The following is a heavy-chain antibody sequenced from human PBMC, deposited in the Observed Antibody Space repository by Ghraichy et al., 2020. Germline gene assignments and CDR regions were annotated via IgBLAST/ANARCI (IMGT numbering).Heavy chain of an antibody. J-gene: IGHJ4*02. V-gene: IGHV5-51*01. Sequence: GESLNISCKGSGYSFTSYWIGWVRQMPGKGLEWMGIIYPGDSDTRYSPSFQGQVAISADKSISTAYLQWSSLKASDTAMYYCARSYCSAGSCYSGFDYWGQGTLVTVSS. CDR3: ARSYCSAGSCYSGFDY. CDR1: GYSFTSYW. CDR2: IYPGDSDT. D-gene: IGHD2-15*01.